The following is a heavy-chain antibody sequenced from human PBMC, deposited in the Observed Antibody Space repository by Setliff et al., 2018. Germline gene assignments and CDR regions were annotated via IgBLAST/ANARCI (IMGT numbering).Heavy chain of an antibody. Sequence: SETLSLTCTVAGGSISGFYYGTWIRQPAGKGLEWSGQIYTSWSTNYNPSLKSRDTISLDTSENQFSLKVNSVTAADSAVYYWARVGGFLYMDVWGKGTRVTVSS. CDR2: IYTSWST. CDR3: ARVGGFLYMDV. J-gene: IGHJ6*03. V-gene: IGHV4-61*09. CDR1: GGSISGFYY. D-gene: IGHD3-3*01.